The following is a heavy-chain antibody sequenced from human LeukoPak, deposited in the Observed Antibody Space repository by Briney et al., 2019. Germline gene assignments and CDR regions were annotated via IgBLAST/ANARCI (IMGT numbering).Heavy chain of an antibody. Sequence: HPGGSPRLSCAASGFTFSSYAMSWVRQAPGKGLEWVSAISGSGGSTYYADSVKGRFTISRDNSKNTLYLQMNSLRAEDTAVYYCAKEIDSTGRPSYYFDYWGQGTLVTVSS. CDR2: ISGSGGST. V-gene: IGHV3-23*01. D-gene: IGHD6-6*01. CDR1: GFTFSSYA. J-gene: IGHJ4*02. CDR3: AKEIDSTGRPSYYFDY.